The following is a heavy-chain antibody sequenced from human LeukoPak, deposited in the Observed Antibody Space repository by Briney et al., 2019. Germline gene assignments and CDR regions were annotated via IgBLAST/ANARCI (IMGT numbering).Heavy chain of an antibody. V-gene: IGHV1-46*01. CDR1: GYTFTNYD. Sequence: VASVKVSCKASGYTFTNYDMHWVRQAPGQGLEWMGIINPSGGSTHYAQKFQGRVTLTRDTSTSTVYMELSSLRSEDTAVYYCAKDLEQYSYGPHFDYWGQGTLVTVSS. CDR2: INPSGGST. D-gene: IGHD5-18*01. J-gene: IGHJ4*02. CDR3: AKDLEQYSYGPHFDY.